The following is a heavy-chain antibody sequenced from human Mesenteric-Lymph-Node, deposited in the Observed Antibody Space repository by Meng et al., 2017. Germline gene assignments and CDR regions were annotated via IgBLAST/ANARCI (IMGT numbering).Heavy chain of an antibody. CDR3: AREIGY. V-gene: IGHV4-4*02. CDR2: IYYSGST. Sequence: VQLEEAGPGLVKPSGPLPPSCSVSGGSISSSNWWSWVRQPPGKGLEWIGSIYYSGSTYYNPSLRSRVTMSLDTSKNQFSLKLSSVTAADTAVYYCAREIGYWGQGTLVTVSS. CDR1: GGSISSSNW. J-gene: IGHJ4*02.